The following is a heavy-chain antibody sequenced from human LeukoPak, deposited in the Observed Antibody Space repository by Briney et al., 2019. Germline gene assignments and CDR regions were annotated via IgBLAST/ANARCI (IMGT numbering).Heavy chain of an antibody. CDR1: GFTFSSAW. V-gene: IGHV3-15*01. CDR2: IKSRTDGGIT. CDR3: STSVAGSGSP. D-gene: IGHD6-19*01. Sequence: GSLRLSCAASGFTFSSAWMIWVRQAPGKGLEWVGRIKSRTDGGITDYAASVKGRFTISRDDSKNTLYLQMNSLQTEDTAVYYCSTSVAGSGSPWGQGTLVTVSS. J-gene: IGHJ5*02.